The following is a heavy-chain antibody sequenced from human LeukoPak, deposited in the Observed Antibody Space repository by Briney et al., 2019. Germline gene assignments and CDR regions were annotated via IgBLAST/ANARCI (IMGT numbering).Heavy chain of an antibody. D-gene: IGHD6-13*01. CDR1: GGTFSSYA. V-gene: IGHV1-69*04. J-gene: IGHJ5*02. Sequence: GASVKVSCKASGGTFSSYAISWVRQAPGQGLEWMGRIIPILGIANYAQKFQGRVTITADKSTSTAYMELSSLRSEDTAVYYCARAGDVWQPALFAPWGQGTLVTVSS. CDR3: ARAGDVWQPALFAP. CDR2: IIPILGIA.